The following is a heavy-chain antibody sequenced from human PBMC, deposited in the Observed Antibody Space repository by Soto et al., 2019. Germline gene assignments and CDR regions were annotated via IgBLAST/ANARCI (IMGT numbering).Heavy chain of an antibody. J-gene: IGHJ4*02. V-gene: IGHV5-10-1*01. CDR3: ARLRVGFGELLTY. Sequence: EVQLVQSGAEVKKPGESLRISCKGSGYSFTSYWISWVRQMPGKGLEWMGRIDPSDSYTNYSPSFQGHVTISADKSTRTADLQWSSLKASDTAMYYGARLRVGFGELLTYWGQGTLVTVSS. D-gene: IGHD3-10*01. CDR1: GYSFTSYW. CDR2: IDPSDSYT.